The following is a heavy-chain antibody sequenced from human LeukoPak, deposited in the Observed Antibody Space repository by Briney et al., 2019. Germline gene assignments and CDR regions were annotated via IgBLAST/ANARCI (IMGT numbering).Heavy chain of an antibody. CDR2: IKQDGSEK. CDR3: ARSVEMATIHFDY. J-gene: IGHJ4*02. CDR1: GFTFSSYW. Sequence: PGGSLRLSCAASGFTFSSYWMSWVRQAPGKGLEWVANIKQDGSEKYYVDSVKGRFTISRDNAKNSLYLQMNSLRAEDTAVYYCARSVEMATIHFDYWGQGTLVTVPS. V-gene: IGHV3-7*01. D-gene: IGHD5-24*01.